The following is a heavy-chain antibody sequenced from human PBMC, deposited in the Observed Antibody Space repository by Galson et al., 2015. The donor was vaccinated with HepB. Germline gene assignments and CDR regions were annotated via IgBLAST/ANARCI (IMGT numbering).Heavy chain of an antibody. J-gene: IGHJ4*02. CDR2: ISGSGDTT. D-gene: IGHD2-2*01. CDR3: AHVLIPAARIKYSYGHYFDF. Sequence: SLRLSCAASGFTFSTYGMSWVRQAPGKGLEWVSAISGSGDTTYYADSVKGRFTISRDNSKSTLYLQMNSLRVEDTAVYYCAHVLIPAARIKYSYGHYFDFWGQGTLVTVSS. CDR1: GFTFSTYG. V-gene: IGHV3-23*01.